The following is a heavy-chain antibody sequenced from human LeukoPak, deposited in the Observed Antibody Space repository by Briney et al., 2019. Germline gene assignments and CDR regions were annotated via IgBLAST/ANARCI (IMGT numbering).Heavy chain of an antibody. J-gene: IGHJ4*02. Sequence: SETLSLTCTVSGGSISSGSYYWSWIRQPPGKGLEWIGYIYHSGSTYYNPSLKSRVTISVDRSKNQFSLKLSSVTAADTAVYYCARVVRTVTTSHFDYWGQGTLVTVSS. CDR2: IYHSGST. CDR3: ARVVRTVTTSHFDY. V-gene: IGHV4-30-2*01. D-gene: IGHD4-17*01. CDR1: GGSISSGSYY.